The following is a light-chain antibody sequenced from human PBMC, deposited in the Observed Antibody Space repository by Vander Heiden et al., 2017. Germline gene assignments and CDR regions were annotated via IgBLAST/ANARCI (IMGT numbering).Light chain of an antibody. CDR2: WES. J-gene: IGKJ4*01. V-gene: IGKV4-1*01. Sequence: DIVMTQSPDSLAVSRGERAPINCKSSQSVLYSSNNKNYLAWYQQKPGQPPKLLIYWESTRESGVPDRFSGSGSGTDFTLTISSLQAEDVAVYYCQQYYSTPPTFGGGTKVEIK. CDR1: QSVLYSSNNKNY. CDR3: QQYYSTPPT.